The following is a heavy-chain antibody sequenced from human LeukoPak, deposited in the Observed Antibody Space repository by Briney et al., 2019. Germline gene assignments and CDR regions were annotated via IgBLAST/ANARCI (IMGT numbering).Heavy chain of an antibody. V-gene: IGHV3-21*04. CDR1: GFTFSSYS. CDR3: AKDRACGQWNCQGSDY. Sequence: GGSLRLSCAASGFTFSSYSMHWVRQAPGKGLEWFSSISRSSNYIFYADSVKGRFTISRDNAKNSLYLQMNSLRAEDTAVYYCAKDRACGQWNCQGSDYWGQGTLVTVSS. D-gene: IGHD1-7*01. J-gene: IGHJ4*02. CDR2: ISRSSNYI.